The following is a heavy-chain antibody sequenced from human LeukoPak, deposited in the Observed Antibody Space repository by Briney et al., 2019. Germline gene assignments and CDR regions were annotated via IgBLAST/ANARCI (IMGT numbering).Heavy chain of an antibody. CDR1: GFTFSSYS. Sequence: GGSLRLSCGASGFTFSSYSMNWVRQAPGKGLEWVSYISSSSSTIYYADSVKGRFTISRDNAKNSLYLQMNSLRAEDTAVYYCARVTILYYFDYWGQGTLVTVSS. CDR2: ISSSSSTI. V-gene: IGHV3-48*04. D-gene: IGHD2-15*01. J-gene: IGHJ4*02. CDR3: ARVTILYYFDY.